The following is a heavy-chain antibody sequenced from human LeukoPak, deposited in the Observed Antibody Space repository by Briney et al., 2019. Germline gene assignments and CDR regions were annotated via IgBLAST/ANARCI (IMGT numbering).Heavy chain of an antibody. CDR1: GGSITSYY. D-gene: IGHD3-10*01. V-gene: IGHV4-4*07. CDR2: IYITGST. Sequence: SETLSLTCTVSGGSITSYYWSWIRQSAGKGLEWLGRIYITGSTTYNPSLKSRVTMSLDTSKNQFSLKLSSVTAADTAVYYCARDSGTTGEVKFDPWGQGTLVTVSS. J-gene: IGHJ5*02. CDR3: ARDSGTTGEVKFDP.